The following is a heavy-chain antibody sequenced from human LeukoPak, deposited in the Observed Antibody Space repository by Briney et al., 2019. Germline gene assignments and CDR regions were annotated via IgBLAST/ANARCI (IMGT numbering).Heavy chain of an antibody. J-gene: IGHJ4*02. CDR3: VRSFGSGSNL. D-gene: IGHD1-26*01. Sequence: GGSLRLSCAASGFTFSSYWMHWVRQAPGKGLVWVSRINTDGISTHADSVKGRFTISRDIAKNTLYLQMNSLRAEDTAVYYCVRSFGSGSNLWGQGTLVTVSS. CDR2: INTDGIST. V-gene: IGHV3-74*01. CDR1: GFTFSSYW.